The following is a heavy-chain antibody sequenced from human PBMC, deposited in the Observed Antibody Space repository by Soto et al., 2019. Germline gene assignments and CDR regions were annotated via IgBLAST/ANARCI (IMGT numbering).Heavy chain of an antibody. D-gene: IGHD5-12*01. Sequence: PSETLSLTSAVYGGNFSDYYWSWIRQPPGKGLEWIGEINHSGSTNYNPSLKSRVTISVDTSKNQFSLKLSSVTAADTAVYYCARVMYSGYDSDLVPFDYWGQGTLVTVSS. CDR3: ARVMYSGYDSDLVPFDY. CDR2: INHSGST. J-gene: IGHJ4*02. CDR1: GGNFSDYY. V-gene: IGHV4-34*01.